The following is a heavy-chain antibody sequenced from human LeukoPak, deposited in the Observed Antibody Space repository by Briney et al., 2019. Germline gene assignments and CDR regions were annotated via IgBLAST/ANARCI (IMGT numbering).Heavy chain of an antibody. CDR2: ISSSGSTI. V-gene: IGHV3-11*01. J-gene: IGHJ6*02. Sequence: PGGSLRLSCAASGFTFSDYYMSWIRQAPGKGLEWVSYISSSGSTIYYADSVKGRFTISRDNAKNSLYLQMNSLRAEDTAVYYCAREGDYYGSGSTPYYYYGMDVWGQGTTVTVSS. CDR1: GFTFSDYY. D-gene: IGHD3-10*01. CDR3: AREGDYYGSGSTPYYYYGMDV.